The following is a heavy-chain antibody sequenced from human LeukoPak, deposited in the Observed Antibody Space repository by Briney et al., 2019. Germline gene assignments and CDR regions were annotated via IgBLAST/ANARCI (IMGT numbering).Heavy chain of an antibody. Sequence: ASVKVACKASGYTFTSYGISWVRQAPGQGLEWMGWISAYNGNTNYAQKLQGRVTMTTDTSTSTAYMELRSLRSDDTAVYYCARDPPRIVVVVAATNYYGMDVWGQGTTVTVSS. J-gene: IGHJ6*02. V-gene: IGHV1-18*01. CDR3: ARDPPRIVVVVAATNYYGMDV. D-gene: IGHD2-15*01. CDR2: ISAYNGNT. CDR1: GYTFTSYG.